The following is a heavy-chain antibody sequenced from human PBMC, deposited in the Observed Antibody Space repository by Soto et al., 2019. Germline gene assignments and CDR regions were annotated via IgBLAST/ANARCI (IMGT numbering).Heavy chain of an antibody. CDR3: AKAGGAAGTVDYFDY. Sequence: GGSLRLSCAASGFTFSNYAINWVRQSPGKGLEWVSVISGSVGSTYYADSVKGRFTITRDNSKNTLYLQMNSLRAEDTAVYYCAKAGGAAGTVDYFDYWGQGTLVTVS. V-gene: IGHV3-23*01. CDR1: GFTFSNYA. CDR2: ISGSVGST. J-gene: IGHJ4*02. D-gene: IGHD6-13*01.